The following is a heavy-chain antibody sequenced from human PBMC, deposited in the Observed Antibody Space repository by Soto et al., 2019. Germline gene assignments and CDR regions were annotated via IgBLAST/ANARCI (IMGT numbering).Heavy chain of an antibody. CDR3: ASLGVGDWANYYYYYGMDV. Sequence: GGSLRLSCAATGFTFSVYAMTWVRQAPGKGLEWVSAVTANGGSTYSADSVKGRFTFSRDNSKNTLFLQMNSLRAEDTAVYYCASLGVGDWANYYYYYGMDVWGQGTTVTVSS. CDR1: GFTFSVYA. CDR2: VTANGGST. D-gene: IGHD2-21*02. V-gene: IGHV3-23*01. J-gene: IGHJ6*02.